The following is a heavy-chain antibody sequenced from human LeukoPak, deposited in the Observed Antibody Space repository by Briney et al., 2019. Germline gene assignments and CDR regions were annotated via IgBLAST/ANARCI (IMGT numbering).Heavy chain of an antibody. CDR2: INTNTGNP. Sequence: GSVKVSCKASGYTFTSYYMHWVRQATGQGLEWMGWINTNTGNPTYAQGFTGRFVFSLDTSVSTAYLQISSLKAEDTAVYYCARGWSGYFLLLTDWGQGTLVTVSS. CDR1: GYTFTSYY. CDR3: ARGWSGYFLLLTD. D-gene: IGHD3-3*01. J-gene: IGHJ4*02. V-gene: IGHV7-4-1*02.